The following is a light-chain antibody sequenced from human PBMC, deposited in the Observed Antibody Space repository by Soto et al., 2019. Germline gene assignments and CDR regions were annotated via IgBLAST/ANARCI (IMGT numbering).Light chain of an antibody. CDR1: SSDVGGYNY. Sequence: QSALTQPRSVSGSPGQSVTISCTGTSSDVGGYNYVSWYPQHPGKAPKLMIYDVSKRPSGVPDRFSGSKSGNTASLTVSGIQAEDEADYYCCSYAGSYNFVFGGGTKLTGL. J-gene: IGLJ3*02. V-gene: IGLV2-11*01. CDR2: DVS. CDR3: CSYAGSYNFV.